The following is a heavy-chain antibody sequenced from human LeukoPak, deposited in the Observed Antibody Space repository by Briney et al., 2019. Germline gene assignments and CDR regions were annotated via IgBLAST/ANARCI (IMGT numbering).Heavy chain of an antibody. CDR3: ARDRRSSLHWFDS. Sequence: GGSLRLSCAASGFTFSSYSMTWVRQAPGKGLEWVSSISSSSSYIYYADSVKGRFTISRDTAKNSMYLQMNSLRAEDTDVYYCARDRRSSLHWFDSWGQGTLVTVSS. CDR1: GFTFSSYS. CDR2: ISSSSSYI. V-gene: IGHV3-21*01. J-gene: IGHJ5*01. D-gene: IGHD6-19*01.